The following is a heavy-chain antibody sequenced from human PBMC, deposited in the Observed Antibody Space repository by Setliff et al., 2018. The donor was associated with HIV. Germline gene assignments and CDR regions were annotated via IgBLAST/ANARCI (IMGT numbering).Heavy chain of an antibody. D-gene: IGHD4-17*01. CDR3: ARVGTTVTTRETYKWFDP. Sequence: SETLSLTCAVYGAPFSGFHWGWIRQSPGKGLEWIGEIDHGGSTKYNPSLKSRVTLSVDTSKNQFSLKIDSVIAADTAVYFCARVGTTVTTRETYKWFDPWGQGTLVTVSS. CDR2: IDHGGST. CDR1: GAPFSGFH. V-gene: IGHV4-34*01. J-gene: IGHJ5*02.